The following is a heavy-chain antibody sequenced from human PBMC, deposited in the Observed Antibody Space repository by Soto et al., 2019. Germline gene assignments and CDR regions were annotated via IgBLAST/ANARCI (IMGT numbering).Heavy chain of an antibody. CDR2: ISYDGSNK. CDR3: ARQVAVAGTFSWFDP. CDR1: GFTFSSYA. D-gene: IGHD6-19*01. Sequence: QVQLVESGGGVVQPGRSLRLSCAASGFTFSSYAMHWVRQAPGKGLEWVAVISYDGSNKYYADSVKGRFTISRDNSKNTLYLQMNNLRAEDTAVYYCARQVAVAGTFSWFDPWGQGTLVTVSS. J-gene: IGHJ5*02. V-gene: IGHV3-30-3*01.